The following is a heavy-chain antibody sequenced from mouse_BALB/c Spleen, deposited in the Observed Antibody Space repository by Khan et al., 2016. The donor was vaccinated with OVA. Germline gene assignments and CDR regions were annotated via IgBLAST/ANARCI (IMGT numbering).Heavy chain of an antibody. CDR2: ISYSGNT. Sequence: VQLKESGPGLVKPSQSLSLTCTVTGYSITSDYAWNWIRQFPGNKLEWMGFISYSGNTNYNPSLKRRISITRDTSKNQFFLQLNSVTTEDTATYYGARVYGGDFDYWGQGTTLTVSS. CDR1: GYSITSDYA. CDR3: ARVYGGDFDY. D-gene: IGHD1-1*01. V-gene: IGHV3-2*02. J-gene: IGHJ2*01.